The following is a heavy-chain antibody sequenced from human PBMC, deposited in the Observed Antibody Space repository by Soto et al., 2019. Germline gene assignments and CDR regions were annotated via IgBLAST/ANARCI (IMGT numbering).Heavy chain of an antibody. V-gene: IGHV3-30*18. Sequence: LRLSCAASGFTFSSYGMHWVRQAPGKGLEWVAVISYDGSNKYYADSVKGRFTISRDNSKNTLYLQMNSLRAEDTAVYYCAKDRWRDPSMIVVNWFDPWGQGTLVTVSS. CDR3: AKDRWRDPSMIVVNWFDP. D-gene: IGHD3-22*01. CDR1: GFTFSSYG. J-gene: IGHJ5*02. CDR2: ISYDGSNK.